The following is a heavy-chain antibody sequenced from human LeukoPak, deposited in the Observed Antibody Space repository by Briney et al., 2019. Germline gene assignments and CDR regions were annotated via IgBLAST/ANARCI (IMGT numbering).Heavy chain of an antibody. V-gene: IGHV3-23*01. CDR2: ISGSGGST. CDR1: GFTFSSYA. D-gene: IGHD2-15*01. Sequence: GGSLRLSCAASGFTFSSYAMSWVRQAPGKGLEWGSVISGSGGSTYYADSVKGRFTISRDNSKNTLYLQMNSLRAEDTAVYYCASPPPYCSGGSCYSSQFDPWGQGTLVTVSS. J-gene: IGHJ5*02. CDR3: ASPPPYCSGGSCYSSQFDP.